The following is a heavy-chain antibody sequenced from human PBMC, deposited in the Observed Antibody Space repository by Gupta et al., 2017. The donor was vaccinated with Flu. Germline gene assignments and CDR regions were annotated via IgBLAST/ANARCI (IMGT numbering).Heavy chain of an antibody. Sequence: QVQLQESGPGLVKPSETLSLTCTVSGGSISSYYWSWIRQPPGKGLEWIGYIYYSGSTNYNPSLKRRVTISVDTSKNQFSLKLSSVTAADTAVYYCASGPFITRGRGAPRDMDVWGKGTTVTVSS. V-gene: IGHV4-59*01. CDR3: ASGPFITRGRGAPRDMDV. J-gene: IGHJ6*03. CDR1: GGSISSYY. CDR2: IYYSGST. D-gene: IGHD3-10*01.